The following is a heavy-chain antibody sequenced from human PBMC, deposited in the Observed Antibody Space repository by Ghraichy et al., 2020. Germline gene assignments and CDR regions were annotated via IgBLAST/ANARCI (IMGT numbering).Heavy chain of an antibody. V-gene: IGHV4-39*01. Sequence: SETLSLTCTVSGGSISSSSYYWGWIRQPPGQELEWIGSIYYSGSTYYNPSLKSRVTISVDTSKNQFSLKLSSVTAADTAVYYCARARTVVAPRGWFDPWGQGTLVTVSS. CDR1: GGSISSSSYY. J-gene: IGHJ5*02. CDR3: ARARTVVAPRGWFDP. D-gene: IGHD4-23*01. CDR2: IYYSGST.